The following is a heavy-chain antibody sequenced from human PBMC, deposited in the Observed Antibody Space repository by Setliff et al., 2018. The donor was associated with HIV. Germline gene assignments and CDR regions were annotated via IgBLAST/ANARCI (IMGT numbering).Heavy chain of an antibody. D-gene: IGHD5-12*01. CDR2: INHSGST. Sequence: PSETLSLTCAVYGGSFSGYYWSWIRQPPGKGLEWIGEINHSGSTNYNPSLKSRVTISLDRSKTQFSLKLSSVTAADTAVYYCARGDGYRGNDAYYDTGLDVWGKGTTVTVSS. V-gene: IGHV4-34*01. J-gene: IGHJ6*04. CDR3: ARGDGYRGNDAYYDTGLDV. CDR1: GGSFSGYY.